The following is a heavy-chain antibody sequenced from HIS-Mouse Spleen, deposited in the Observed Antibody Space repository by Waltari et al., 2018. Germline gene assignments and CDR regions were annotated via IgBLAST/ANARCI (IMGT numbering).Heavy chain of an antibody. D-gene: IGHD6-19*01. J-gene: IGHJ4*02. V-gene: IGHV3-30*18. Sequence: QVQLVESGGGVVHPGRSLRLSCAASGFTFSSYGMHWVRQAPGKGLEWVAVISYDGSNKYYADSVKGRFTISRDNSKNTLYLQMNSLRAEDTAVYYCAKASSGWLDYWGQGTLVTVSS. CDR3: AKASSGWLDY. CDR2: ISYDGSNK. CDR1: GFTFSSYG.